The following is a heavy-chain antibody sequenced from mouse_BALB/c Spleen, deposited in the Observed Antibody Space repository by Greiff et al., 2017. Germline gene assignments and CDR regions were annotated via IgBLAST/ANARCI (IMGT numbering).Heavy chain of an antibody. Sequence: LVKTGASVKISCKASGYSFTGYYMHWVKQSHGKSLEWIGYISCYNGATSYNQKFKGKATFTVDTSSSTAYMQFNSLTSEDSAVYYCARPAYYRYDYAMDYGGQGTSVTVSS. V-gene: IGHV1S34*01. J-gene: IGHJ4*01. D-gene: IGHD2-14*01. CDR2: ISCYNGAT. CDR1: GYSFTGYY. CDR3: ARPAYYRYDYAMDY.